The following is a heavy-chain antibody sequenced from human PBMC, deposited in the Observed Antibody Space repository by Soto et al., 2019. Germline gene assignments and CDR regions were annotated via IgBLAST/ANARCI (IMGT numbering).Heavy chain of an antibody. J-gene: IGHJ4*02. V-gene: IGHV1-46*01. CDR3: ARGGHVVVVTAALDY. CDR2: VNPSGGHT. D-gene: IGHD2-21*02. CDR1: GDTFTDYY. Sequence: QVQLMKSGAEVKKPGASVKVSCKASGDTFTDYYIHWVRQAPGQGLEWMGTVNPSGGHTTYAQHFLGRVTMTRDTSTSTHYMELTSLRSEDTAVYYCARGGHVVVVTAALDYGGQGTLVTVSS.